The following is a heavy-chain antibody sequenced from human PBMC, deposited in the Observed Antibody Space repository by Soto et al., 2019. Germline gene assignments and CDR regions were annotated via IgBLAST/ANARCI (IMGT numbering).Heavy chain of an antibody. D-gene: IGHD2-8*01. V-gene: IGHV3-11*01. Sequence: QVPLVESGGGLVKPGGSLRLSCAASGFTFSDYYMSWIRQAPGKGLEWVSYISSRSSTIFYADSVKGRFTISRDNVKNSLYLQMNSLRAEYTAVYYCASGTNGAVFVYWGQGILVTVSS. CDR1: GFTFSDYY. CDR3: ASGTNGAVFVY. CDR2: ISSRSSTI. J-gene: IGHJ4*02.